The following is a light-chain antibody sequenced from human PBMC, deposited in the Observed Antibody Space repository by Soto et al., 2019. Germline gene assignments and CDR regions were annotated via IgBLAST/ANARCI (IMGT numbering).Light chain of an antibody. CDR2: NVS. J-gene: IGLJ1*01. CDR3: TSSPSGSLYV. Sequence: QSALTQPASVSGSPGQSITISCTGTSSDVGGYNHVSWYQQYPGKVPKLLIYNVSHRPSGVSNRFSGSKSGNTASLTISGLQAEDEADYFCTSSPSGSLYVFGTGTKVTVL. V-gene: IGLV2-14*03. CDR1: SSDVGGYNH.